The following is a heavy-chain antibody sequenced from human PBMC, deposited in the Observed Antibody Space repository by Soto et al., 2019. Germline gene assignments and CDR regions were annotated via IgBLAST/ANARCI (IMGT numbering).Heavy chain of an antibody. CDR3: ARHQTVTSSGFDY. V-gene: IGHV4-39*01. J-gene: IGHJ4*02. D-gene: IGHD4-17*01. CDR2: IYYSGRT. Sequence: QLQLQESGPGLVKPSETLSLTCTVSGGSISSSSYYWGWIRQPPGKGLEWIGSIYYSGRTYFNPSLKSRVTMAVDTSKNQFSLKLSSVTAADTAVYYCARHQTVTSSGFDYWGQGTLVTVSS. CDR1: GGSISSSSYY.